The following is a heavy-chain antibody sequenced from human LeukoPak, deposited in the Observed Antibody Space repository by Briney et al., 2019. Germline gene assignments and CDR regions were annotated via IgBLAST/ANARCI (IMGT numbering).Heavy chain of an antibody. CDR1: GFTVSTNY. J-gene: IGHJ4*02. D-gene: IGHD1-26*01. CDR2: ISSGGRT. V-gene: IGHV3-66*01. Sequence: QPGGSLRLSCAVSGFTVSTNYMSWVRQAPGKGLEWVSVISSGGRTDYADSVKGRFTISRDNSKNTLFLQMNSLRAEDTAVYYCTREMGVGGYIYWGQGTLVTVSS. CDR3: TREMGVGGYIY.